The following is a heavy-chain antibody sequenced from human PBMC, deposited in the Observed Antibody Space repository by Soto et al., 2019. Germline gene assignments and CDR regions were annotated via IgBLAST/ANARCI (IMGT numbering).Heavy chain of an antibody. Sequence: EVQLVESGGGLVHLGGSRRLSCAASGFTFSSYWMTWVRQAPGKGLEWVANIKHDGSEKYYVDSVKGRFTISRDNARNSVFLEMKSLRAEDTAVYSCVRDRSGSYLEGFYYWGQVTLVTVSS. D-gene: IGHD1-26*01. J-gene: IGHJ4*02. CDR1: GFTFSSYW. CDR3: VRDRSGSYLEGFYY. V-gene: IGHV3-7*01. CDR2: IKHDGSEK.